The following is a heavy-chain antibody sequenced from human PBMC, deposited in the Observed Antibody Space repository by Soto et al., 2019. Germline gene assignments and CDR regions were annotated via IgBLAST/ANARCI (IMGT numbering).Heavy chain of an antibody. V-gene: IGHV3-23*01. J-gene: IGHJ4*02. Sequence: PGGSLRLSCAASGFTCSSYAMTWERQAPGKGLECVSAISYSGVSTYYADSVKGRFTISRDSSENTLSLQMNSLRVDDTAVYYCAKEGSSCLSSFDYWGQGPPVTVSS. CDR1: GFTCSSYA. D-gene: IGHD6-19*01. CDR3: AKEGSSCLSSFDY. CDR2: ISYSGVST.